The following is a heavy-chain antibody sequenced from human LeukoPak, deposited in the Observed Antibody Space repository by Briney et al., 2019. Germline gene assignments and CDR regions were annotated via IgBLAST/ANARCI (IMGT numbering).Heavy chain of an antibody. V-gene: IGHV5-51*01. CDR1: GYSFTSFW. D-gene: IGHD2-2*01. CDR3: ARPPLGYCSSTSCSPDAFDI. J-gene: IGHJ3*02. CDR2: IYPGDSDT. Sequence: GESLKISCKGSGYSFTSFWIGWVRQMPGKGLEWMGIIYPGDSDTRYNPSFQGQVTISVDKSIGTAYLQWRSLKASESAMYYCARPPLGYCSSTSCSPDAFDIWGQGTMVTVSS.